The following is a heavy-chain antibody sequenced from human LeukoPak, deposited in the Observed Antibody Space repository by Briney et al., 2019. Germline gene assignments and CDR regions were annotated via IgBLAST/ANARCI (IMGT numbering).Heavy chain of an antibody. CDR2: IYYSGST. CDR3: ARFDYGDYWFDP. J-gene: IGHJ5*02. D-gene: IGHD4-17*01. Sequence: SETLSLTCTVSGGSISSGDYYWSWIRQPPGKGLEWIGNIYYSGSTYYNPSLKSRVTISVDTSKNQFSLKLSSVTAADTAVHYCARFDYGDYWFDPWGQGTLVTVSS. V-gene: IGHV4-30-4*08. CDR1: GGSISSGDYY.